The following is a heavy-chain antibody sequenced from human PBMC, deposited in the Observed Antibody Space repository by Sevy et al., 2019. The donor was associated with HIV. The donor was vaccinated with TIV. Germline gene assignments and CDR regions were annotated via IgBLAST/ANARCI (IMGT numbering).Heavy chain of an antibody. D-gene: IGHD3-3*01. CDR3: AKDRGLRFLDSMDV. CDR1: GFTFSSYG. V-gene: IGHV3-30*18. J-gene: IGHJ6*02. Sequence: GGSLRLSCAASGFTFSSYGMHWVRQAPGKGLEWVAVISYDGSNKYYADSVKGRFTISRVNSKNTLYLQMNSLRAEDTAVYYCAKDRGLRFLDSMDVWGQGTTVTVSS. CDR2: ISYDGSNK.